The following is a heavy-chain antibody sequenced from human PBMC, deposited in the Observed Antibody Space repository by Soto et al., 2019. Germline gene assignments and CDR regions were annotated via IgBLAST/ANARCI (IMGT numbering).Heavy chain of an antibody. Sequence: PGGSLRLSCASSGFTFSSYDMHLVRQAPGKGLEWVSAIGTAGDTYYPGPVKGRFTISRENAKNSLYLQMNSLRAEDTAVYYCARGSDYYDSSGYPHDAFDIWGQGTMVTVSS. V-gene: IGHV3-13*01. CDR3: ARGSDYYDSSGYPHDAFDI. D-gene: IGHD3-22*01. CDR2: IGTAGDT. CDR1: GFTFSSYD. J-gene: IGHJ3*02.